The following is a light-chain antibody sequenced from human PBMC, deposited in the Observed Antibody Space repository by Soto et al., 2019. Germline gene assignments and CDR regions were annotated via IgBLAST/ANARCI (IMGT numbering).Light chain of an antibody. Sequence: EIVLTQSPGTLSLSPGERATLSCRASQSVSSSYLAWYQQKPGQAPRLLIYGASSRATGIPDRFSGSGSGTDVTLTISSLEPEDFAVYSCQQYGSSHWTFGQGTKVEIK. J-gene: IGKJ1*01. CDR1: QSVSSSY. CDR2: GAS. CDR3: QQYGSSHWT. V-gene: IGKV3-20*01.